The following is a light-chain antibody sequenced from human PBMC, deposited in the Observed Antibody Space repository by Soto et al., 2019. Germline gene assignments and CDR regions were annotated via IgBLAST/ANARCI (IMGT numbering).Light chain of an antibody. CDR1: QSLLHSNGYNY. V-gene: IGKV2-28*01. J-gene: IGKJ4*01. Sequence: DIVMTQSPLSLPVTPGEPASISCRSSQSLLHSNGYNYLDWYLQKPGQSPQLLIYLGSNRASGVTDMFSGSGSGTDVTLKISRVEAEDVEVYYCMQALQTPLTFGGGTKVEIK. CDR3: MQALQTPLT. CDR2: LGS.